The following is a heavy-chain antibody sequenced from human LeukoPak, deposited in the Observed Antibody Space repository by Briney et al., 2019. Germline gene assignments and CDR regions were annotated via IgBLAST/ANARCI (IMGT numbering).Heavy chain of an antibody. Sequence: GGSLRLSCAASGFTFSSYGMSWVRQAPGKGLEWVSGISGSGSDGSTYYADSVRGRFTISRDTSKNMVFLQMNSLRVEDTAVYYCARGIDYWGRGTLVTVSS. CDR3: ARGIDY. CDR2: ISGSGSDGST. J-gene: IGHJ4*02. CDR1: GFTFSSYG. V-gene: IGHV3-23*01.